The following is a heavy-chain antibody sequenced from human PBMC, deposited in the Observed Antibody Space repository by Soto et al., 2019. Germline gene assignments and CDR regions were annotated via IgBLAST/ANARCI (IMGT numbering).Heavy chain of an antibody. CDR3: ARDAAPGYFDL. V-gene: IGHV1-46*01. CDR1: GYTFTSYY. CDR2: INPSGGST. Sequence: ASVKVSCKASGYTFTSYYMHWVRQAPGQGLEWMGIINPSGGSTSYAQKFQGRVTMTRDTSTSTVYMELSSLRADDTAVYYCARDAAPGYFDLWGRGTLVTVSS. D-gene: IGHD6-25*01. J-gene: IGHJ2*01.